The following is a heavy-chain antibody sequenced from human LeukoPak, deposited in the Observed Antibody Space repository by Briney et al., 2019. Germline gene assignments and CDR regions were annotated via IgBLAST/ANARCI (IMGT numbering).Heavy chain of an antibody. CDR3: ARTYYYDSSGYSSDFDY. Sequence: SETLSLTCTVCGGSVGSGCYCWSWLRQPPGTGLQWIGYVDYSGCTNYNPSLKSRVTISVDTSKNQFSLKLSSVTAADTAVYYCARTYYYDSSGYSSDFDYWGQGTPVTVSS. J-gene: IGHJ4*02. CDR2: VDYSGCT. CDR1: GGSVGSGCYC. V-gene: IGHV4-61*01. D-gene: IGHD3-22*01.